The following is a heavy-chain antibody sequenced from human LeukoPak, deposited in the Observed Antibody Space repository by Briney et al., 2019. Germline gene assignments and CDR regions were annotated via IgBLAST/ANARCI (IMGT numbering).Heavy chain of an antibody. Sequence: GGSLRLSCAASGFTFSSYSMNWVRQAPGKGLEWVLSISSSSSYIYYADSVKGRFTISRDNAKNSLYLQMNSLRAEDTAVYYCARMWSSGYSSGWQRGGFFDYWGQGTLVTVSS. CDR3: ARMWSSGYSSGWQRGGFFDY. V-gene: IGHV3-21*01. CDR2: ISSSSSYI. CDR1: GFTFSSYS. J-gene: IGHJ4*02. D-gene: IGHD6-19*01.